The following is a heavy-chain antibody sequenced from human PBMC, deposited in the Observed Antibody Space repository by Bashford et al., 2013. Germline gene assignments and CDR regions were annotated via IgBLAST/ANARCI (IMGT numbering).Heavy chain of an antibody. V-gene: IGHV1-2*02. CDR2: INPNPNSGAT. CDR3: ARGLRFLEWPLC. D-gene: IGHD3-3*01. Sequence: WVRQAPGQGLEWMGWINPNPNSGATKYAEMFQGRVTMTRDTSMTTAYMELNGMRYDDTAVYYCARGLRFLEWPLCWGQGTLVTVSS. J-gene: IGHJ4*02.